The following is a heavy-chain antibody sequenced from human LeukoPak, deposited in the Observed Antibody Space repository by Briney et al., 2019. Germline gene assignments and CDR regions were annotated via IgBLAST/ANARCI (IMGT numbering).Heavy chain of an antibody. D-gene: IGHD3-22*01. CDR2: IYYSGNT. Sequence: PSETLSLTCTVSGDSISSSKKYWGWVRQPPGKGLEWIGSIYYSGNTYYNPSLKSRVTISLDTSRNQFSLRLSSVTAADTAVYYCARDSYYYDSSGYWRYFDYWGQGTLVTVSS. J-gene: IGHJ4*02. V-gene: IGHV4-39*07. CDR1: GDSISSSKKY. CDR3: ARDSYYYDSSGYWRYFDY.